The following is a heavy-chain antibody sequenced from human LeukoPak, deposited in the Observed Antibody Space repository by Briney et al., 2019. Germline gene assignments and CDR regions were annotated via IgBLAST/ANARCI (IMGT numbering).Heavy chain of an antibody. J-gene: IGHJ3*02. V-gene: IGHV5-51*01. CDR1: GYSFTSYW. CDR2: IYPGDSKN. D-gene: IGHD6-19*01. CDR3: ATGYGSGRGAFDI. Sequence: GESLKISCKASGYSFTSYWIAWVRQMPGKGLEWMGLIYPGDSKNRYSPSFQGQVAISADKSITTAYPQCSSLKASDTAMYYCATGYGSGRGAFDIWGQGTMVTVST.